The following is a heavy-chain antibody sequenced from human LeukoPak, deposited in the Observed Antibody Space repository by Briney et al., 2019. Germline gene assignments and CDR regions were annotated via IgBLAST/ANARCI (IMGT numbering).Heavy chain of an antibody. J-gene: IGHJ4*02. CDR2: IIPILGIA. Sequence: GSSVKVSCKASGGTFSSYTISWVRQAPGQGLEWMGRIIPILGIANYAQKFQGRVTITADKSTSTAYMELSSLRSEDTAVYCCARAFSGYDYDYWGQGTLSPSPQ. D-gene: IGHD5-12*01. CDR1: GGTFSSYT. V-gene: IGHV1-69*02. CDR3: ARAFSGYDYDY.